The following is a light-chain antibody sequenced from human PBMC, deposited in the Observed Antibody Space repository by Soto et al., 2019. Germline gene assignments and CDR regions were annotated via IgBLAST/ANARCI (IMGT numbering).Light chain of an antibody. J-gene: IGKJ1*01. CDR2: LGS. Sequence: DIVMTQSPLSLPVTPGEPASISCRSGQSLLNSNGYNYLDWYLQKPGQSPQLLVYLGSNRASGVPDRFSGSGSGTDFTLKINRVEAEDVGVYYCMQALQTPWTFGQGTKVEIK. CDR3: MQALQTPWT. CDR1: QSLLNSNGYNY. V-gene: IGKV2-28*01.